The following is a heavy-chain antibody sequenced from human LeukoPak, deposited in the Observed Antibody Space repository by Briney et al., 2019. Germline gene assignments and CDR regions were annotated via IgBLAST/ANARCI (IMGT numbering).Heavy chain of an antibody. J-gene: IGHJ6*03. V-gene: IGHV4-34*01. CDR2: INYSGCT. D-gene: IGHD3-3*01. CDR1: GGSFSGYY. CDR3: ARHHPDFWSGYFGYYMDV. Sequence: SETLSLTCAVYGGSFSGYYWSWIREPPGKGLEWIGEINYSGCTNFNTSLKSRVTISVDTSKNQFSLKLSSVTAADTAVYYCARHHPDFWSGYFGYYMDVWGKGTTVTVSS.